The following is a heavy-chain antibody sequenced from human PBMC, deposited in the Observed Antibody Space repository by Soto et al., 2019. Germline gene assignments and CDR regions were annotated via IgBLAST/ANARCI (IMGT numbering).Heavy chain of an antibody. Sequence: GASVKVSCKASGYTFTSYGISWVRQAPGQGLEWMGWISAYNGNTNYAQKLQGRVTMTTDTSTSTAYMELRSLRSDDTAVYYCARSSIEPRVFMYPFDSWGQGTLVTVSS. J-gene: IGHJ4*02. D-gene: IGHD6-6*01. V-gene: IGHV1-18*01. CDR3: ARSSIEPRVFMYPFDS. CDR2: ISAYNGNT. CDR1: GYTFTSYG.